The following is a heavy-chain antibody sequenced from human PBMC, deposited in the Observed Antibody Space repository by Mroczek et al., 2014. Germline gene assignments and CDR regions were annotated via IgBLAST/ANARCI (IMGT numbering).Heavy chain of an antibody. V-gene: IGHV1-2*02. CDR3: ARSSYYYDSSGYYPDLGY. Sequence: SGAEVKKPGASVKVSCKASGYTFTGYYMHWVRQAPGQGLEWMGWINPNSGGTNYAQKFQGRVTMTRDTSISTAYMELSRLRSDDTAVYYCARSSYYYDSSGYYPDLGYWGQGTLVTVSS. CDR1: GYTFTGYY. CDR2: INPNSGGT. D-gene: IGHD3-22*01. J-gene: IGHJ4*02.